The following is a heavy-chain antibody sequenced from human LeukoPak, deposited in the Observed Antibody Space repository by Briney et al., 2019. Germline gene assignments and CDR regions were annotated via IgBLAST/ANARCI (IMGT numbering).Heavy chain of an antibody. CDR2: IYTSGST. Sequence: SETLSLTCTVSGGSVSSYYWSWIRQPAGKGLEWIGRIYTSGSTNYNPSLKSRVTMSVDTSKNQFSLKLSSVTAADTAVYYCARDNGYCSSTSCYAMFDPWGQGTLVTVSS. CDR3: ARDNGYCSSTSCYAMFDP. D-gene: IGHD2-2*01. J-gene: IGHJ5*02. V-gene: IGHV4-4*07. CDR1: GGSVSSYY.